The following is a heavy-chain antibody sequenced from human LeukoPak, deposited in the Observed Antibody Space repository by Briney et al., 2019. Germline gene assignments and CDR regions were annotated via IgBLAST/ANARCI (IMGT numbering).Heavy chain of an antibody. CDR3: VRGNPSRFDY. D-gene: IGHD1-14*01. J-gene: IGHJ4*01. Sequence: PGGSLRLSCASSRFSFSHYWMHWVRQGPGKGLEWVADINEDGSEENYVDSLKGRFTISRGNAKNSLYLQMNSLRSEDTAVYYCVRGNPSRFDYWGQEPWSPSPQ. V-gene: IGHV3-7*01. CDR1: RFSFSHYW. CDR2: INEDGSEE.